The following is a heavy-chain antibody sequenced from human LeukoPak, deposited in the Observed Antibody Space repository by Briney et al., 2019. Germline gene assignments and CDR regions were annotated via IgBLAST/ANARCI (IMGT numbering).Heavy chain of an antibody. D-gene: IGHD6-13*01. CDR3: ARRMGIAAAGGDYYYYMDV. V-gene: IGHV3-21*04. J-gene: IGHJ6*03. Sequence: GGSLRLSCAASGFTFSSYSMNWVRQAPGKGLEWVSSISSSSSYIYYADSVKGRFTISRDNAKNSLYLQMNSLRAEDTALYHCARRMGIAAAGGDYYYYMDVWGKGTTVTVSS. CDR1: GFTFSSYS. CDR2: ISSSSSYI.